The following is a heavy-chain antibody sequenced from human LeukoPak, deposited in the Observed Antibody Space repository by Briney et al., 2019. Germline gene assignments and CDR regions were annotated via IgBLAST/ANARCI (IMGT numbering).Heavy chain of an antibody. CDR3: ARGLVQWLAQLPKYYFDY. Sequence: ASVKVSCKASGYTFTGFYMHWVRRAPGQGHEWMGWINPNSGGTNYAQKFQGRVTMTRDTSINTAYMELSRLRSDDTAVYYCARGLVQWLAQLPKYYFDYWGQGTLVTVSS. J-gene: IGHJ4*02. CDR2: INPNSGGT. CDR1: GYTFTGFY. D-gene: IGHD6-19*01. V-gene: IGHV1-2*02.